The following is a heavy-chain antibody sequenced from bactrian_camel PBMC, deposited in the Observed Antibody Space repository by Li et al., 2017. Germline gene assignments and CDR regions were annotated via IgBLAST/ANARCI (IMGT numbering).Heavy chain of an antibody. V-gene: IGHV3S53*01. CDR1: GYTYTSKP. D-gene: IGHD2*01. J-gene: IGHJ4*01. Sequence: HVQLVESGGGSVQAGGSLKLSCEMSGYTYTSKPCMGWFRQSPGKEREGVATLPTFGTAAYADSAKGRFAISKDNAKATVYLQVNSLKTEDTGVYYCATARLNGYRLWGQGTQVTVS. CDR2: LPTFGTA. CDR3: ATARLNGYRL.